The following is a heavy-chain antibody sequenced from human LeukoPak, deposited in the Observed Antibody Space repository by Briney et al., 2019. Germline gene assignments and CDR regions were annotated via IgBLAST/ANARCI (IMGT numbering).Heavy chain of an antibody. J-gene: IGHJ3*02. D-gene: IGHD7-27*01. CDR1: GFPFSSYA. CDR2: IRHDGSNK. Sequence: PGGSLRLSCAASGFPFSSYAMHWVRRAPGKGLEWVGFIRHDGSNKYHRDSVKGRFTISRDNSKNTLYLQMNSLRAEDTAVYYCTKVRLLGALDDALHIWGQGTMVTVSS. CDR3: TKVRLLGALDDALHI. V-gene: IGHV3-30*02.